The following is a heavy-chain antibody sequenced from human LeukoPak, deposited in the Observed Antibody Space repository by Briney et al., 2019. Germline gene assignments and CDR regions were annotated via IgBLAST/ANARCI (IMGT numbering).Heavy chain of an antibody. CDR1: GYTFTGYY. V-gene: IGHV1-2*02. Sequence: ASVKVSCKASGYTFTGYYMHWVRQAPGQGLEWMGWINPNSGGTNYAQKFQGRVTMTRDTSISTAYMELSRLRSDDTAVYYCARVTGSGITMIVVAFDYWGQGTLVTVSS. D-gene: IGHD3-22*01. CDR2: INPNSGGT. J-gene: IGHJ4*02. CDR3: ARVTGSGITMIVVAFDY.